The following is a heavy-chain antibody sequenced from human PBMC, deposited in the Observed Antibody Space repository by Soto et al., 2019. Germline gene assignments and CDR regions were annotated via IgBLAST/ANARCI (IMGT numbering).Heavy chain of an antibody. Sequence: PSETLSLTCTVSGGSISSGDYYWSWIRQPPGKGLEWIGYIYYSGSTYYNPSLKSRVTISVDTSKNQFSLKLSSVTAADTAVYYCARAAYYYDSSGYYIWFDPWGQGTLVTVSS. D-gene: IGHD3-22*01. CDR1: GGSISSGDYY. CDR3: ARAAYYYDSSGYYIWFDP. CDR2: IYYSGST. V-gene: IGHV4-30-4*01. J-gene: IGHJ5*02.